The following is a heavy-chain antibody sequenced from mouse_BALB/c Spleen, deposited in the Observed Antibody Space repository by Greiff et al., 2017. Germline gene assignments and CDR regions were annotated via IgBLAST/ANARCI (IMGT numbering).Heavy chain of an antibody. D-gene: IGHD3-2*01. V-gene: IGHV5-9-4*01. J-gene: IGHJ3*01. CDR2: ISSGGSYT. CDR3: AGGGLDTSGYVRTWFAY. CDR1: GFTFSSYA. Sequence: EVKLVESGGGLVKPGGSLKLSCAASGFTFSSYAMSWVRQSPEKRLEWVAEISSGGSYTYYPDTVTGRFTISRDNAKNTLYLEMSSLRSEDTAMYYCAGGGLDTSGYVRTWFAYWGQGTLVTVSA.